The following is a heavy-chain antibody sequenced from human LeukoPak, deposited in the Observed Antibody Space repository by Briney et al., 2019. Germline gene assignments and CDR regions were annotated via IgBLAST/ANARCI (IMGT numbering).Heavy chain of an antibody. Sequence: SETLSLTCTVSGGSISSGGYYWSWIRQHPGKGLEWIGYIYYSGSTNYNPSLKSRVTISVDTSKNQFSLKLSSVTAADTAVYYCAGIGPHSSSWYWGQGTLVTVSS. CDR3: AGIGPHSSSWY. J-gene: IGHJ4*02. CDR2: IYYSGST. CDR1: GGSISSGGYY. V-gene: IGHV4-61*08. D-gene: IGHD6-13*01.